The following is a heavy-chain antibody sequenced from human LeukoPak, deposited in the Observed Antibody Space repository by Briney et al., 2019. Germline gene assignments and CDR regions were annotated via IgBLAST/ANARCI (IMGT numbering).Heavy chain of an antibody. CDR3: ARGGNLDY. CDR1: GFTFRNYV. CDR2: ISYDGSNK. J-gene: IGHJ4*02. D-gene: IGHD2-15*01. Sequence: GGSLRLSCAASGFTFRNYVIHWVRQAPGKGLEWVAVISYDGSNKYYADSVKGRFTISRDNSKNTLYLQMNSLRAEDTAVYYCARGGNLDYWGQGTLVTVSS. V-gene: IGHV3-30*04.